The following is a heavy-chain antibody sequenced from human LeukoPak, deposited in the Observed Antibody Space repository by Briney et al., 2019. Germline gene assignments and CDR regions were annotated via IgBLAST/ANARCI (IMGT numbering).Heavy chain of an antibody. CDR1: GYTFTSYG. J-gene: IGHJ5*02. V-gene: IGHV1-18*01. CDR2: ISAYNGNT. D-gene: IGHD2-2*01. CDR3: ARDRDYCSSTSCYADNRFDP. Sequence: ASVKVSCKASGYTFTSYGISWVRQAPGQGLEWMGWISAYNGNTNYAQKLQGRVTMTTDTSTSTAYMELRSLRSDDTAVYYCARDRDYCSSTSCYADNRFDPWGQGTLVTVSS.